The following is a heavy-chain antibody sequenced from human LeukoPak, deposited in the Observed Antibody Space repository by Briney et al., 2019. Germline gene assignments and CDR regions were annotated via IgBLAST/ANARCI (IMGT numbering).Heavy chain of an antibody. CDR3: ARGGPYYFRSPFDY. D-gene: IGHD2/OR15-2a*01. CDR2: INSDGSST. V-gene: IGHV3-74*01. CDR1: GFTFSSYW. Sequence: GGSLRLSCAASGFTFSSYWMHWVRQAPGKGLGWVSRINSDGSSTIYADSVKGRFTISRDNAKNTLYLQMNSLRAEDTAVYYCARGGPYYFRSPFDYWGQGTLVTVSS. J-gene: IGHJ4*02.